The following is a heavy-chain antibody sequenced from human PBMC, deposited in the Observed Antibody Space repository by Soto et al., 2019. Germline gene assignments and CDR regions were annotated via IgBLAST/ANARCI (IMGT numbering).Heavy chain of an antibody. CDR2: IYYSGST. Sequence: PSETLSLTCTVSGGSISSSSYYWGWIRQPPGKGLEWIGSIYYSGSTYYNPSLKSRVTISVDTSKNQFSLKLSSVTAADTAVYYCARTYYDFWSGYRALDYWGKGTLVTVSS. V-gene: IGHV4-39*01. CDR3: ARTYYDFWSGYRALDY. CDR1: GGSISSSSYY. J-gene: IGHJ4*02. D-gene: IGHD3-3*01.